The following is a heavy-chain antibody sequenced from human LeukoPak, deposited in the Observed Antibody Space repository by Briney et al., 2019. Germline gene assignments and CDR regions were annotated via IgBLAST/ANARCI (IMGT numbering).Heavy chain of an antibody. Sequence: PSETLSLPCAVYGRSFSDYHWRGMRQPPGRGLEWTGDINLSGGTNYNPPLKSRVTISVDTSKSQFSLKLSSVTAADTAVYYCARHVVYYGSGSYLYWGQGTLVTVSS. CDR3: ARHVVYYGSGSYLY. J-gene: IGHJ4*02. D-gene: IGHD3-10*01. CDR1: GRSFSDYH. CDR2: INLSGGT. V-gene: IGHV4-34*01.